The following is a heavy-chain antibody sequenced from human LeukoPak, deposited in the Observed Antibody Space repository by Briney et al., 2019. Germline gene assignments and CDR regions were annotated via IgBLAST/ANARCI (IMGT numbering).Heavy chain of an antibody. Sequence: SVKVSCKASGGTFSSYAISWVRQAPGQGLEWMGGIIPIFGTANYAQKFQGRVTITTDESTSTAYMELSSLRSEDTAVYYCATRYYDILTGYNPDYYYYYMDVWAKGPRSPSP. V-gene: IGHV1-69*05. J-gene: IGHJ6*03. CDR3: ATRYYDILTGYNPDYYYYYMDV. CDR1: GGTFSSYA. CDR2: IIPIFGTA. D-gene: IGHD3-9*01.